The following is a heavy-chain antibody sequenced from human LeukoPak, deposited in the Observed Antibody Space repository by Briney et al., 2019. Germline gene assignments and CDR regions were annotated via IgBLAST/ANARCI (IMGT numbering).Heavy chain of an antibody. CDR3: AKDLSSTRFYYYGMDV. CDR1: GFTFDDCA. V-gene: IGHV3-9*01. J-gene: IGHJ6*02. Sequence: GRSLRLSCAASGFTFDDCAMHWVRQAPGKGLEWVSGISWNSGSIGYADSVEGRFTITRDNAKNSLYLQMNSLRAEDTALYYCAKDLSSTRFYYYGMDVWGQGTTVTVSS. CDR2: ISWNSGSI. D-gene: IGHD2-2*01.